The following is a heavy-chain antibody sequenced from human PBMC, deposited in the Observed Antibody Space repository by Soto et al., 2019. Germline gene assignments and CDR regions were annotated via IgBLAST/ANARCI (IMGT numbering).Heavy chain of an antibody. Sequence: PGGSLRLSCAASGFTVIDYYMSWFRQAPGKGLEWVSYISSSGSTIYYADSVKGRFTISRDNAKNSLYLQMNSLRAEDTAVYYCARDHDNDDGWFDPWGQGTLVTVSS. CDR3: ARDHDNDDGWFDP. D-gene: IGHD3-16*01. CDR2: ISSSGSTI. CDR1: GFTVIDYY. J-gene: IGHJ5*02. V-gene: IGHV3-11*01.